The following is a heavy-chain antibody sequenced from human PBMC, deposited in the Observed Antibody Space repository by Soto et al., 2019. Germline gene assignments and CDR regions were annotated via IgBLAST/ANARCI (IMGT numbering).Heavy chain of an antibody. CDR1: GFTFSSYG. CDR3: AKDPLLDY. CDR2: ISYDGSNK. D-gene: IGHD2-15*01. J-gene: IGHJ4*02. V-gene: IGHV3-30*18. Sequence: GGSLRLSCAASGFTFSSYGTDWVRQAPGQGLEWVAVISYDGSNKKYVDSVKGRFSISRDNSKNTVYLQMNSLRAEDSGVYYCAKDPLLDYWGQGTLVTVSS.